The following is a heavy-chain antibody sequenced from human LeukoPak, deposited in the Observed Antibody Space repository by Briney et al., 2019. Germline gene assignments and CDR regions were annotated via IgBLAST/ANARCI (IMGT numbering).Heavy chain of an antibody. CDR3: AKWPEGAMDYFDY. D-gene: IGHD2-8*01. CDR2: IRSKANSYAT. Sequence: GGSLRLSCAASGFTFSGSAMHWVRQASGKGLEWVGRIRSKANSYATAYAASVKGRFTISRDNSKNTLYLEMSSLRVEDTAIYYCAKWPEGAMDYFDYWGQGTLVTVSS. J-gene: IGHJ4*02. V-gene: IGHV3-73*01. CDR1: GFTFSGSA.